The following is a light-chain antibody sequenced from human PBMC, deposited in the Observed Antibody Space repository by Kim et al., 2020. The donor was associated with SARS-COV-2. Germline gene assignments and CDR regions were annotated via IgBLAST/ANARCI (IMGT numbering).Light chain of an antibody. Sequence: QSALTQPPSVSGSPGQSVTISCTGTSSDVGYYNRVSWYQQPPGTAPKLMIYEVSNRPSGVPDRFSGSKSGNTASLTISGLQAEDEADYFCCSYTSSSIYVFGTGTKVTVL. CDR3: CSYTSSSIYV. CDR2: EVS. CDR1: SSDVGYYNR. J-gene: IGLJ1*01. V-gene: IGLV2-18*02.